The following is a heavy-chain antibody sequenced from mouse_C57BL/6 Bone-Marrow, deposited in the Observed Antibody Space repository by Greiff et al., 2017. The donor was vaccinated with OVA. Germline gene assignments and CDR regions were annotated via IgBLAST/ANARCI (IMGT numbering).Heavy chain of an antibody. Sequence: EVKLVESGGGLVQPGESLKLSCESNEYELPSHDMSWVRKTPEKRLELVAAINSDGGSTYYPDTMERRFIISRDNTKKTLYLQMSSLRSEDTALYYCAIYYGYGESWFAYWGQGTLVTVSA. CDR3: AIYYGYGESWFAY. J-gene: IGHJ3*01. CDR1: EYELPSHD. CDR2: INSDGGST. D-gene: IGHD2-2*01. V-gene: IGHV5-2*01.